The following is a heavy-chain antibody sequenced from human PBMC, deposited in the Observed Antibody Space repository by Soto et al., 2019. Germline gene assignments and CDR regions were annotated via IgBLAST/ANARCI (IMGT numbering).Heavy chain of an antibody. Sequence: GESLKISCQCSGYTFSNFWIGWVRQLPGKGLEWMGIIYPGDHETRYSPSFHGKVTISADKSINPAYLQWNSLEASDTAFYFRARSPRSSPYFDSWGQGALVTVSS. CDR1: GYTFSNFW. D-gene: IGHD6-13*01. J-gene: IGHJ4*02. CDR2: IYPGDHET. V-gene: IGHV5-51*01. CDR3: ARSPRSSPYFDS.